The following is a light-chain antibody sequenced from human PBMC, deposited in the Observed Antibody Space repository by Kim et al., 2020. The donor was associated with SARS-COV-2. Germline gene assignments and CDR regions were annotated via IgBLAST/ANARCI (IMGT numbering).Light chain of an antibody. CDR3: SSYTSSSTWV. V-gene: IGLV2-14*03. Sequence: QSALTQPASVSASPGQSITISRTGTSSDVGGYNYVSWYQQHPGKAPKLLIYDVSNRPSGVSNRFSGSKSGNTASLTISGLQAEDEADYYCSSYTSSSTWVFGGGTQLTVL. CDR2: DVS. J-gene: IGLJ3*02. CDR1: SSDVGGYNY.